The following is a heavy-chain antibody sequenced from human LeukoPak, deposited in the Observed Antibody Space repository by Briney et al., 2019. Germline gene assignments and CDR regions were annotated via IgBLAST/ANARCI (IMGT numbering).Heavy chain of an antibody. CDR2: INQGGSEK. D-gene: IGHD3-16*01. CDR3: ARVTPGGVGSFDY. V-gene: IGHV3-7*01. Sequence: GGSLRLSCAASGFTFSSYWMSWVRQAPGKGLEWVADINQGGSEKFYVDSVKGRFTISRDNAKNSLYLQMNSLRAEDTAVYYCARVTPGGVGSFDYWGQGTLVTVSS. CDR1: GFTFSSYW. J-gene: IGHJ4*02.